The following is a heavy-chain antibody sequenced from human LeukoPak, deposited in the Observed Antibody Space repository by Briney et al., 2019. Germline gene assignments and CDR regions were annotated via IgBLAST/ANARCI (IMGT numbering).Heavy chain of an antibody. V-gene: IGHV3-23*01. CDR3: AKKEMYYDILTGHSPLDY. D-gene: IGHD3-9*01. J-gene: IGHJ4*02. CDR2: ISGSGGTT. CDR1: GFTVSSYG. Sequence: PGRTLRLSCAASGFTVSSYGMSWVRQAPGKGLEWVSAISGSGGTTYYADSVKGRFTISRDNSKNTLYLQMNSLRAEDTAVYYCAKKEMYYDILTGHSPLDYWGQGTLVTVSS.